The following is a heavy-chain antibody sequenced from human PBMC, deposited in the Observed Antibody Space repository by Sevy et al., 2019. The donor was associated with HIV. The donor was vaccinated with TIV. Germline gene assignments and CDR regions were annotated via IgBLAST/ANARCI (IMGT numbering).Heavy chain of an antibody. CDR3: ARVGSPDIVVVPAAKYYYYYGMDV. J-gene: IGHJ6*02. Sequence: SETLSLTCTVSGGSISSYYWSWIRQPAGKGLEWIGRIYTSGSTNYNPSLKSRVTMSVDTSKNQFSLRLSYVTAADTAVYYCARVGSPDIVVVPAAKYYYYYGMDVWGQGTTVTVSS. CDR1: GGSISSYY. CDR2: IYTSGST. D-gene: IGHD2-2*01. V-gene: IGHV4-4*07.